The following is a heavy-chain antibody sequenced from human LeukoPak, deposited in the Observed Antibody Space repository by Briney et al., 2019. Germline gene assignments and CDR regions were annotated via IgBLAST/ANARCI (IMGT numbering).Heavy chain of an antibody. V-gene: IGHV3-30-3*01. CDR1: GFTFSSYA. J-gene: IGHJ4*02. CDR2: ISYDGSNK. D-gene: IGHD3-16*01. Sequence: GGSRRFSGAASGFTFSSYAMHWVRQAPGKGLEWVAVISYDGSNKYYTDSVKGRFTISRDNSKNTLYLQMNSLRAEDTAVYYCARGFLYDYVWGSFDYWGQGTLVTVSS. CDR3: ARGFLYDYVWGSFDY.